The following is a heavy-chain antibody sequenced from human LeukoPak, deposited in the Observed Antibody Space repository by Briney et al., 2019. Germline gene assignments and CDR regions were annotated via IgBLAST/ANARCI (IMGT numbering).Heavy chain of an antibody. J-gene: IGHJ4*02. CDR1: GSRFSNYW. V-gene: IGHV3-7*01. CDR3: AGGLGCVYYY. CDR2: IKKDGSET. Sequence: GSLRLSCAASGSRFSNYWMNWVRQAPGKGLEWVGNIKKDGSETYNVDSVKGRFTISRDKAQNSVSLQMSSLRVQDTGVYFCAGGLGCVYYYWGQGNPVAVSS. D-gene: IGHD3-22*01.